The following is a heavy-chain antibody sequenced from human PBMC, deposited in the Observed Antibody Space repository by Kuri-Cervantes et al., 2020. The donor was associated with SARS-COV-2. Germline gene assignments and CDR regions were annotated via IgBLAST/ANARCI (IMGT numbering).Heavy chain of an antibody. Sequence: GGSLRLSCKASGYTFTSYDINWVRQATGQGLEWMGWMNPNSGNTGYAQKFQGRVTITRNTSISTAYMELSSLRSEDTAVYYCAKDRGYGSSWYTFVGSDYWGQGTLVTVSS. CDR1: GYTFTSYD. CDR2: MNPNSGNT. CDR3: AKDRGYGSSWYTFVGSDY. D-gene: IGHD6-13*01. V-gene: IGHV1-8*03. J-gene: IGHJ4*02.